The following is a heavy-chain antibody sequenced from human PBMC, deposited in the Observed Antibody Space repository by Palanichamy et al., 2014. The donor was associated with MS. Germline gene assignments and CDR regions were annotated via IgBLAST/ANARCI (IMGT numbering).Heavy chain of an antibody. CDR3: ARGPDDNYDILTGYYLEAFDI. J-gene: IGHJ3*02. V-gene: IGHV3-48*03. D-gene: IGHD3-9*01. Sequence: EVQLVEVWGGLVQPGGSLRLSCAASGFTFSSFEMNWVRQAPGKGLEWVSYISTSSSTIYYADSVKGRFTISRDNAKDSLYLQMNSLRAEDTAVYYCARGPDDNYDILTGYYLEAFDIWGQGTMVTVSS. CDR1: GFTFSSFE. CDR2: ISTSSSTI.